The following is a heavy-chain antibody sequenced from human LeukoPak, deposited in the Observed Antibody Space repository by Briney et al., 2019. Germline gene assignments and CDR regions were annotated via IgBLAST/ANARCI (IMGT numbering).Heavy chain of an antibody. J-gene: IGHJ4*02. CDR2: ISAYKCNT. V-gene: IGHV1-18*04. D-gene: IGHD6-19*01. CDR3: ARVWGIIPGIAVAGAFRYYFDY. Sequence: GASVTVSCTASGYTFTSDGISWVRQATGQGLEWLVWISAYKCNTNYAQKLQGRVTMTTDTSTSTAYMELRSLRSDDTAVYYCARVWGIIPGIAVAGAFRYYFDYWGQGTLVTVSS. CDR1: GYTFTSDG.